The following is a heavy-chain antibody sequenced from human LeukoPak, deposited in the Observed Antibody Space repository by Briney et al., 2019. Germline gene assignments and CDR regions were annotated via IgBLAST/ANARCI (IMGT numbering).Heavy chain of an antibody. CDR1: GFTFSNYW. CDR3: ARDVPYYGSRSF. V-gene: IGHV3-7*01. J-gene: IGHJ4*02. Sequence: PGGSLRLSCAASGFTFSNYWMRWVRQAPGKGLEWVSSIKQDGSGKYYVDSVKGRFTISRDNAKNTLYLQMNSLRAEDTAVYYCARDVPYYGSRSFWGQRTLVTVSS. D-gene: IGHD3-10*01. CDR2: IKQDGSGK.